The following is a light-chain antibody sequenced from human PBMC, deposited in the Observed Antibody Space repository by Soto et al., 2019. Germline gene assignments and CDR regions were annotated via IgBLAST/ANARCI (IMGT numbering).Light chain of an antibody. Sequence: EIQMTQSPSSLSASLGDRVTITCQASQDINDYSNWYQQKPGKAPRLLIYGASFLEVGVPSRVSGSGSGTHFTLTISSLQPEDVATYYCQQYDSLPYTFGQGTRLESK. CDR3: QQYDSLPYT. CDR2: GAS. V-gene: IGKV1-33*01. CDR1: QDINDY. J-gene: IGKJ2*01.